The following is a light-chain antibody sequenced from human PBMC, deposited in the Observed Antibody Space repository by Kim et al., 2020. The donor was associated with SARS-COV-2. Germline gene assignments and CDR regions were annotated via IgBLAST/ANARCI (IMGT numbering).Light chain of an antibody. J-gene: IGKJ5*01. CDR1: QDISDF. CDR2: ATS. CDR3: QKYDNVPHT. Sequence: DIQMTQSPPSLSASVGDTVTITCRASQDISDFLAWYQQKPGEVPKLLIYATSILQSGVPSRFSGSGSGTDFTLTISRVQPEDIATYYCQKYDNVPHTFGQGTRLEIK. V-gene: IGKV1-27*01.